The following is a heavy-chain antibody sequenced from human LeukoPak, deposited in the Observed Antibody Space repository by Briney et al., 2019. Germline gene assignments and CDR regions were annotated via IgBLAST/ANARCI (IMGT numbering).Heavy chain of an antibody. D-gene: IGHD5-18*01. Sequence: SETLSLTCTVSGGSISSYYWSWIRQPPGKGPEWIGYIYYSGSTNYNPSLKSRVTISVDTSKNQFSLKLSSVTAAGTAVYYCARGRYSYGYSYFDYWGQGTLVTVSS. CDR1: GGSISSYY. J-gene: IGHJ4*02. V-gene: IGHV4-59*01. CDR3: ARGRYSYGYSYFDY. CDR2: IYYSGST.